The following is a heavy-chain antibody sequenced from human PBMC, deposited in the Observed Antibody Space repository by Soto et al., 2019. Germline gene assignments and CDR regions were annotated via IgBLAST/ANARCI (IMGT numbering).Heavy chain of an antibody. Sequence: SETLSLTCAVSGGSISSGGYSWSWIRQPPGKGLEWIGYIYHSGSTYYNPSLKSRVTISVDRSKNQFSLKLSSVTAADTAVYYCARDLAKGAFDIWGQGTMVTVS. V-gene: IGHV4-30-2*01. CDR1: GGSISSGGYS. CDR2: IYHSGST. J-gene: IGHJ3*02. CDR3: ARDLAKGAFDI.